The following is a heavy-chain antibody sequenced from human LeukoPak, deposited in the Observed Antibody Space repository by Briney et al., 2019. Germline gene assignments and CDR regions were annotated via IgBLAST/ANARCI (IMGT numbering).Heavy chain of an antibody. CDR2: IYYSGST. D-gene: IGHD4-23*01. Sequence: SQTLSLTCTVSGGSISSGDYYWSWIRQPPGKGLEWIGYIYYSGSTYYNPSLKSRVTISVDTSKNQFSLKLSSVTAADTAVYYCARMTTVVTPWAFDIWGQGTMVTVSP. J-gene: IGHJ3*02. V-gene: IGHV4-30-4*01. CDR1: GGSISSGDYY. CDR3: ARMTTVVTPWAFDI.